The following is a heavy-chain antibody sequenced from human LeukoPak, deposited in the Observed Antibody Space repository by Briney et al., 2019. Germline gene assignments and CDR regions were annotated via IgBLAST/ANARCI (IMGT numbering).Heavy chain of an antibody. CDR3: AKAEGGYYYYGMDV. D-gene: IGHD1-14*01. CDR1: GFTFRTYG. CDR2: IWYDGSNK. Sequence: GGSLRLSCAASGFTFRTYGMHWVRQAPGKGLEWAAVIWYDGSNKYYADSVKGRFTISRDNSKNTLYLQMNSLRAEDTAVYYCAKAEGGYYYYGMDVWGQGTTVTVSS. J-gene: IGHJ6*02. V-gene: IGHV3-30*02.